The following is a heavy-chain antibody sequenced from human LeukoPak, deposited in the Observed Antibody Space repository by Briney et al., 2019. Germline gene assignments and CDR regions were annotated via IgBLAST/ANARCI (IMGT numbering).Heavy chain of an antibody. Sequence: AETVSLTCTVSSGSLTNYYWNWVRQPPGKTLEGIGWIYSRGNTNYNPSLRSRVTASVDMSRNQFSLRLTSVTAADTAVYYCARARYSDGFGWFDYWGQGALVTISS. CDR2: IYSRGNT. V-gene: IGHV4-59*01. CDR1: SGSLTNYY. J-gene: IGHJ4*02. CDR3: ARARYSDGFGWFDY. D-gene: IGHD5-18*01.